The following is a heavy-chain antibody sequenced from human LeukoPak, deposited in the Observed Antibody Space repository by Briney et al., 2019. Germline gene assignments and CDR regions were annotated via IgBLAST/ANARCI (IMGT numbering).Heavy chain of an antibody. D-gene: IGHD2-2*01. J-gene: IGHJ4*02. CDR2: IIPIFGTA. Sequence: SVKVSCKASGGTFSSYAISWVRQAPGQGLEWMGRIIPIFGTANYAQKFQGRVTITTDESTSTAYMELSSLRSEDTAVYYCATDLGYCSSTTCDTFDYWGQGTLVTVSS. CDR1: GGTFSSYA. V-gene: IGHV1-69*05. CDR3: ATDLGYCSSTTCDTFDY.